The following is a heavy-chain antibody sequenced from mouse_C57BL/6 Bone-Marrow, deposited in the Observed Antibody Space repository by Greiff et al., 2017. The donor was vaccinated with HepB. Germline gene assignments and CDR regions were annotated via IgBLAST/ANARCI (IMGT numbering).Heavy chain of an antibody. CDR2: IDPSDSYT. J-gene: IGHJ4*01. V-gene: IGHV1-59*01. CDR3: ARRGGSGAMDY. CDR1: GYTFTSYW. Sequence: QVQLQQPGAELVRPGTSVKLSCKASGYTFTSYWMHWVKQRPGQGLEWIGVIDPSDSYTNYNQKFKGKATLTVDTSSSTAYMQLSSLTSEDSAVYYWARRGGSGAMDYWGQGTSVTVSS. D-gene: IGHD3-1*01.